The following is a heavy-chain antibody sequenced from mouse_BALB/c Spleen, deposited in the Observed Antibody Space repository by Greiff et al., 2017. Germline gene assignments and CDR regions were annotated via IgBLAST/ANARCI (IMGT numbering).Heavy chain of an antibody. V-gene: IGHV1-4*01. CDR2: INPSRGYT. CDR1: GYSFTSYT. J-gene: IGHJ2*01. Sequence: QVQLQQSGAELARPGASVKMSCKASGYSFTSYTMHWVKQRPGQGLEWIGYINPSRGYTNYTQKFKDKATLTADKSSSTAYMQLSSLTSEDSAVYDCASREDYFDYWGQGTTLTVSS. CDR3: ASREDYFDY.